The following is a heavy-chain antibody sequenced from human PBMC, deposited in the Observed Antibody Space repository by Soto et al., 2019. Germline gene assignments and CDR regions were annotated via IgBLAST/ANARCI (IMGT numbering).Heavy chain of an antibody. V-gene: IGHV1-8*01. Sequence: QVQLVQSGAEVKKPGASVKVSCKASGYTFTSYDINWVRQATGQGLEWMGWMNRNSGNTGYAQKFQGRVTTTRNTSISTAYMELRSLRSENTAVYCCARERTGTTSMHVWGQATAVTVSS. J-gene: IGHJ6*02. CDR3: ARERTGTTSMHV. CDR2: MNRNSGNT. D-gene: IGHD1-1*01. CDR1: GYTFTSYD.